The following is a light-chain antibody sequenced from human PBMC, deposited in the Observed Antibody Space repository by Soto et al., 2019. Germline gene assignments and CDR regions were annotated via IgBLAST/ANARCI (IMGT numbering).Light chain of an antibody. CDR2: KAS. V-gene: IGKV1-5*03. J-gene: IGKJ5*01. CDR1: QSISDW. CDR3: QQYDNYVIT. Sequence: DIQMTQSPSTLSASVGDRVTITCRASQSISDWLAWYQQKPGKAPKLLIYKASSLQIGVPSRFSGSGFGTEFTLTISSLQPDDFATYSCQQYDNYVITFGQGTRLEIK.